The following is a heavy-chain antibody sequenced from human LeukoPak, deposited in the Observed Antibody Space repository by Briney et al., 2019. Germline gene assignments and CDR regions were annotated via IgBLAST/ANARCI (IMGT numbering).Heavy chain of an antibody. V-gene: IGHV1-8*01. CDR3: ARVRGYSYGRHFDY. J-gene: IGHJ4*02. Sequence: GASVKVSCTASGYTFTSYDINWVRQATGQGLEWTGWMNPNSGNTGYAQKFQGRVTMTRNTSISTAYMELSSLRSEDTAVYYCARVRGYSYGRHFDYWGQGTLVTVSS. D-gene: IGHD5-18*01. CDR2: MNPNSGNT. CDR1: GYTFTSYD.